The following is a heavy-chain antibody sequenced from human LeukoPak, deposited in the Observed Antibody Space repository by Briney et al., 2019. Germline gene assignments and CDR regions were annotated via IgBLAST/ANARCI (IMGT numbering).Heavy chain of an antibody. J-gene: IGHJ4*02. CDR2: ISSGSDYI. D-gene: IGHD1-26*01. V-gene: IGHV3-21*01. Sequence: GGSPRLSCAAYEFMFGSFGMNWVRQAPGKGLEWVSSISSGSDYIYYSDSVKGRFTISRDNAEKSLFLQMNSLRAEDTAVYYCARGGGAPPYYFDLWGQGTPVTVSS. CDR3: ARGGGAPPYYFDL. CDR1: EFMFGSFG.